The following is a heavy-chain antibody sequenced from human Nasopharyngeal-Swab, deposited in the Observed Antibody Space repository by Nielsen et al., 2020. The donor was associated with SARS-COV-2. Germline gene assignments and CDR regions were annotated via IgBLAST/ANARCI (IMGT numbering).Heavy chain of an antibody. CDR1: GFTFTASA. J-gene: IGHJ4*02. CDR2: IVVGTGNT. V-gene: IGHV1-58*01. D-gene: IGHD2-21*01. Sequence: SVKVSCKASGFTFTASAVQWGRQARGQRLEWIGWIVVGTGNTKSAQNFQERVTLTRDMSTTTAYLELSSLRSEDTAVYYCASMITDTATRISWGQGTLVTVSS. CDR3: ASMITDTATRIS.